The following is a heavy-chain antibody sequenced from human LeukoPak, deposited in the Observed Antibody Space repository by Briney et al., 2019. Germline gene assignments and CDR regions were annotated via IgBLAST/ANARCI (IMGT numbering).Heavy chain of an antibody. Sequence: GGSLRLSCAASGFTFSSYAMSWVRQAPGKGLEGVSAISGSGGSTYYADSVKGRFTISRDNSKNTLYLQMNSLRAEDTAVYYCAKASHYSSSWYVYWGQGTLVTVSS. CDR3: AKASHYSSSWYVY. CDR1: GFTFSSYA. J-gene: IGHJ4*02. CDR2: ISGSGGST. D-gene: IGHD6-13*01. V-gene: IGHV3-23*01.